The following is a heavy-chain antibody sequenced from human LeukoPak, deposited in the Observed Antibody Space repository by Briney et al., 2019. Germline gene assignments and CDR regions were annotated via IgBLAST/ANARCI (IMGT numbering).Heavy chain of an antibody. V-gene: IGHV4-34*01. CDR3: AKLPYYYDSSGYYYFSFDY. CDR1: GGSFSGYY. J-gene: IGHJ4*02. Sequence: SETLSLTCAVYGGSFSGYYWSWIRQPPGKGLEWIGEINHSGSTTYHPSLKTRVTISVDTSKNQFSLKLSSVTAADTAVYYCAKLPYYYDSSGYYYFSFDYWGQGTLVTVSS. D-gene: IGHD3-22*01. CDR2: INHSGST.